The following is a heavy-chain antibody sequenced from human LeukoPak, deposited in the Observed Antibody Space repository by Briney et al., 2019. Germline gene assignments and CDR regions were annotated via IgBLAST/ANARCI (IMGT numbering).Heavy chain of an antibody. CDR3: ARDDNYGSGSYPIDY. CDR2: IYHSGST. CDR1: GGSISSSSYY. D-gene: IGHD3-10*01. V-gene: IGHV4-39*07. Sequence: PSETLSLTCTVSGGSISSSSYYWGWIRQPPGKGLEWIGSIYHSGSTYYNPSLKSRVTISVDTSKNQFSLKLSSVTAADTAVYYCARDDNYGSGSYPIDYWGQGTLVTVSS. J-gene: IGHJ4*02.